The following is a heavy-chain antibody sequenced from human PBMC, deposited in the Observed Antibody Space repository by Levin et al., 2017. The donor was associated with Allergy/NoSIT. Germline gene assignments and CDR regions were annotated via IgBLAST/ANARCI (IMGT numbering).Heavy chain of an antibody. D-gene: IGHD6-19*01. CDR3: ARDPPYGSGWGDY. V-gene: IGHV3-7*01. J-gene: IGHJ4*02. Sequence: GESLKISCAASGFTFSNYWMSWVRQAPGKGLEWVANIKQDGSEKYYVDSVKGRFTISRDNAKNALYLQMNSVRVEDTAVYYCARDPPYGSGWGDYWGQGTLVTVSS. CDR1: GFTFSNYW. CDR2: IKQDGSEK.